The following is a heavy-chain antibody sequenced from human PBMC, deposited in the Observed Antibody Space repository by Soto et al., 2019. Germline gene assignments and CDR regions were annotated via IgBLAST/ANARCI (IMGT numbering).Heavy chain of an antibody. CDR3: ARLKVPTYDY. Sequence: SETLPLTYSVAGGYSRNHYWSWIRQPPGKGLEWIGYIYYSGSTNYNPSLTSRVTISVDTSKNQFSLKLSSVTAADTAVYYCARLKVPTYDYWGQGTLVTVSS. CDR1: GGYSRNHY. V-gene: IGHV4-59*08. CDR2: IYYSGST. J-gene: IGHJ4*02. D-gene: IGHD1-1*01.